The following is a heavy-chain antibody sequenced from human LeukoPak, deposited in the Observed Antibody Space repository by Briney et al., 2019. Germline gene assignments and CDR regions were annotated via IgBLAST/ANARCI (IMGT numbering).Heavy chain of an antibody. D-gene: IGHD3-22*01. J-gene: IGHJ4*02. CDR3: ARENNYYDSSGYYDY. CDR1: GFTFSSYA. V-gene: IGHV3-53*01. Sequence: PGGSLRLSCAASGFTFSSYAMSWVRQAPGKGLEWVSVIYSGGSTYYADSVKGRFTISRDNSKNMLFLQMNSLRAEDTAVYYCARENNYYDSSGYYDYWGQGTLVTVSS. CDR2: IYSGGST.